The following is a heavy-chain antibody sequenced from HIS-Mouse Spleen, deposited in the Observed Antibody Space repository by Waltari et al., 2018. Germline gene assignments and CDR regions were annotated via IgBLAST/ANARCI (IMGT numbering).Heavy chain of an antibody. D-gene: IGHD2-8*02. Sequence: QPQLQESGPGTVKPLGTPSPNCTVPGGPLSSSSYQRGWIRQPPGKGLEWIGSSYYSGRTYYNPSLKSRVTISVDTSKNQFSLKLSSVTAADTAVYYCAREVPSGTSEYCWYFALCGRCTLGAVSS. V-gene: IGHV4-39*07. J-gene: IGHJ2*01. CDR2: SYYSGRT. CDR1: GGPLSSSSYQ. CDR3: AREVPSGTSEYCWYFAL.